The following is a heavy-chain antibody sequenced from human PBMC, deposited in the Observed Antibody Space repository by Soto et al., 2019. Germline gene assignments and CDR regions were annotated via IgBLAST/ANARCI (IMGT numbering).Heavy chain of an antibody. J-gene: IGHJ5*02. CDR3: ARAYSYDIVVVPAAMPFWSDP. Sequence: FDSYALRSPCHYTRQRLEWMGWIDAGNGNTKYSQKFQGRVTITRDTSASTAYMELSSLRSEDTAVYYCARAYSYDIVVVPAAMPFWSDPWGQGTLVTGSS. CDR2: IDAGNGNT. V-gene: IGHV1-3*01. D-gene: IGHD2-2*01. CDR1: FDSYA.